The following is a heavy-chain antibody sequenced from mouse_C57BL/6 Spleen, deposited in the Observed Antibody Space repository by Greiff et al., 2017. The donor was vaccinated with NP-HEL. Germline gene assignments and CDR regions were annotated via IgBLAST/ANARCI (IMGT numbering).Heavy chain of an antibody. V-gene: IGHV1-26*01. CDR3: ARRGAVTYWYFDV. D-gene: IGHD2-3*01. CDR2: INPNNGGT. J-gene: IGHJ1*03. Sequence: VQLQQSGPELVKPGASVKISCKASGYTFTDYYMNWVKQSHGKSLEWIGDINPNNGGTSYNQKFKGKATLTVDKSSSTAYMELRSLTSEDSAVYYCARRGAVTYWYFDVWGTGTTVTVSS. CDR1: GYTFTDYY.